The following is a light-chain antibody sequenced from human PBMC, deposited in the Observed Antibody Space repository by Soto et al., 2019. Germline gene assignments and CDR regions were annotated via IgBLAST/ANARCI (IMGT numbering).Light chain of an antibody. CDR3: QQSYSTPLT. CDR2: AAS. V-gene: IGKV1-39*01. CDR1: QSISNY. Sequence: DVQMTQSPSSLSASAGERVTITFRASQSISNYLNWYQQKPGKAPKLLIYAASSLQSGVPSRFSGGGFGTDFTLTISSLQPEDFATYYCQQSYSTPLTFGGGTKVDIK. J-gene: IGKJ4*01.